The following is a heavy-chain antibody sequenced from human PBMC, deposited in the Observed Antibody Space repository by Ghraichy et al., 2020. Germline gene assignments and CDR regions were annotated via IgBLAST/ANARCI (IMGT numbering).Heavy chain of an antibody. CDR1: GGSFSGYY. Sequence: SETLSLTCAVYGGSFSGYYWSWIRQPPGKGLEWIGEINHSGSTNYNPSLKSRVTISVDTSKNQFSLKLSSVTAADTAVYYCARGTRYGRIDYWGQGTLVTVSS. CDR3: ARGTRYGRIDY. V-gene: IGHV4-34*01. D-gene: IGHD3-10*01. J-gene: IGHJ4*02. CDR2: INHSGST.